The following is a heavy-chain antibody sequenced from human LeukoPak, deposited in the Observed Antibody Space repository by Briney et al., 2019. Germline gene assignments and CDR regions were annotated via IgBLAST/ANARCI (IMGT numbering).Heavy chain of an antibody. CDR3: ARDESLDSTLFDP. V-gene: IGHV4-31*03. CDR2: IYYSGST. J-gene: IGHJ5*02. CDR1: GGSISSGGYY. Sequence: PSETLSLTCTVSGGSISSGGYYWSWIRQHPGKGLEWIGYIYYSGSTYYNPSLKSRVTISVDTSKNQFSLKLSSVTAADTAVYYCARDESLDSTLFDPWGQGTLVTVSS. D-gene: IGHD3-9*01.